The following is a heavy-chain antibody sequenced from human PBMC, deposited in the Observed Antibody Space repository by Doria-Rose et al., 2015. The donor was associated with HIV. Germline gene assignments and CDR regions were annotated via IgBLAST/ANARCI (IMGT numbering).Heavy chain of an antibody. CDR3: ARDGPTVAAFDI. Sequence: DSLKGRFTISRDNAKNSLYLQINSLRAEDTAVYYCARDGPTVAAFDIWGQGIMVTVSS. D-gene: IGHD4-17*01. V-gene: IGHV3-7*01. J-gene: IGHJ3*02.